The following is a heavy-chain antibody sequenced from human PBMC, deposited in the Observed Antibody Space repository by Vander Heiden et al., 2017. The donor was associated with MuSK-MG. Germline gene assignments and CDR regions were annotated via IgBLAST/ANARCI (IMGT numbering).Heavy chain of an antibody. Sequence: QLQLHASGPGLVKPSDTLSLTCTVSCDSTSSGNLYGAWVRQPTGRGLGWIGSLAPVGNTYYNTTLESRLTVSVDTSKTKLALRLTSVTAADTAGYYCARHVAGLYYYDLWGRGARVTVAS. J-gene: IGHJ4*02. CDR2: LAPVGNT. CDR1: CDSTSSGNLY. V-gene: IGHV4-39*01. D-gene: IGHD6-13*01. CDR3: ARHVAGLYYYDL.